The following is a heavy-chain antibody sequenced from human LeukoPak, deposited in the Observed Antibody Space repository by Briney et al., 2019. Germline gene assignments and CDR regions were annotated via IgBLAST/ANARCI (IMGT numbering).Heavy chain of an antibody. D-gene: IGHD5-12*01. CDR1: GFTFSDYY. CDR3: ARGGYDGYLIY. CDR2: ITNTGSPI. Sequence: GGSLRLSCAASGFTFSDYYMTWIRQAPGKGLEWVSYITNTGSPIYYADSVKGRFTISRDNARNSLYLQMNSLRAEDTAVYYCARGGYDGYLIYWGRGTLVTVSS. J-gene: IGHJ4*02. V-gene: IGHV3-11*01.